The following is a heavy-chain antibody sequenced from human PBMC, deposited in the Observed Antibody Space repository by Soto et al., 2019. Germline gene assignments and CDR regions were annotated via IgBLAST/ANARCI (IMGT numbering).Heavy chain of an antibody. D-gene: IGHD4-4*01. CDR1: GFTFSDYY. V-gene: IGHV3-11*01. CDR2: ISSSGSTI. J-gene: IGHJ3*02. CDR3: ARAAGPEPVKDINDAFDI. Sequence: VQLVESGGGLVKPGGSLRLSCAASGFTFSDYYMSWIRQAPGKGLEWVSYISSSGSTIYYADSVKGRFTISRDNAKNSLYLQMNSLRAEDTAVYYCARAAGPEPVKDINDAFDIWGQGTMVTVSS.